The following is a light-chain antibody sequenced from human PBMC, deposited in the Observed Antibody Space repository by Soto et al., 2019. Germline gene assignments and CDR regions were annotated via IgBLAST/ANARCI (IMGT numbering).Light chain of an antibody. CDR1: SSDIGGYDY. J-gene: IGLJ1*01. Sequence: QSALTQPASVSGSPGQSITITCTGTSSDIGGYDYVSWYQHHPGKAPKVIIYGVTNRPSGVSHRFSGSKSANTASLTISGLQAEDEADYYCQSYDSSLSGYVFGTGTKLTVL. CDR3: QSYDSSLSGYV. CDR2: GVT. V-gene: IGLV2-14*01.